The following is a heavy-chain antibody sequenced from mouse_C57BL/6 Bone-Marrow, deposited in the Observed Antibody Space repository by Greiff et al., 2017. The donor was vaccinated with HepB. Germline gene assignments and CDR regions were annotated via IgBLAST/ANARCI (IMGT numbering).Heavy chain of an antibody. D-gene: IGHD1-1*01. CDR3: ARNYGSSYWYFDV. CDR2: INPKNGGT. CDR1: GYTFTDYY. J-gene: IGHJ1*03. Sequence: VQLQQSGPELVKPGASVKISCKASGYTFTDYYMNWVKQSHGKSLEWIGDINPKNGGTSYNQKFKGKATLTVDKSSSTAYMELRSLTSEDSAVYYCARNYGSSYWYFDVWGTGTTVTVSS. V-gene: IGHV1-26*01.